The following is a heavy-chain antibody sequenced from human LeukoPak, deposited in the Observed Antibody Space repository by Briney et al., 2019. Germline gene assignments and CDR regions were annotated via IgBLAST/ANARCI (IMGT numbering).Heavy chain of an antibody. J-gene: IGHJ4*02. V-gene: IGHV3-30-3*01. CDR1: GFTFSSYA. Sequence: QSGGSLRLSCAASGFTFSSYAMHWVRQAPGKGLEWVAVISHDGSNKYYADSVKGRFTISRDNSKNTLYLQMNSLRAEDTAVYYCARDAFRGSGWYAHFDYWGQGTLVTVSS. CDR3: ARDAFRGSGWYAHFDY. CDR2: ISHDGSNK. D-gene: IGHD6-19*01.